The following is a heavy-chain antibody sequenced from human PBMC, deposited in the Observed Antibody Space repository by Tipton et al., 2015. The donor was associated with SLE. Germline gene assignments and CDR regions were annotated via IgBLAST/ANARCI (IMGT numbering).Heavy chain of an antibody. Sequence: SLRLSCVVSGFSFRTSWMSWVRQAPGKGLEWVANIKEDGSQEYYGDSVTGRFTVSRDNAKSSLFLQMNSLRAEDTAVYYCARNLVTVFGVPFDSWGQGTLVTVSS. J-gene: IGHJ4*02. V-gene: IGHV3-7*01. CDR1: GFSFRTSW. D-gene: IGHD3-3*01. CDR2: IKEDGSQE. CDR3: ARNLVTVFGVPFDS.